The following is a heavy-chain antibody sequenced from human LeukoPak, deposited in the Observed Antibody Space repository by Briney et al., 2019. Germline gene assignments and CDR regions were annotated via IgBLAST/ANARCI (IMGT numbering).Heavy chain of an antibody. V-gene: IGHV1-18*01. D-gene: IGHD3-10*01. CDR3: ARAVVRGVHLGEYNWFDP. CDR1: GGTFSSYA. CDR2: ISAYNGNT. J-gene: IGHJ5*02. Sequence: ASVKVSCKASGGTFSSYAISWVRQAPGQGLEWMGWISAYNGNTNYAQKLQGRVTMTTDTSTSTAYMELRSLRSDDTAVYYCARAVVRGVHLGEYNWFDPWGQGTLVTVSS.